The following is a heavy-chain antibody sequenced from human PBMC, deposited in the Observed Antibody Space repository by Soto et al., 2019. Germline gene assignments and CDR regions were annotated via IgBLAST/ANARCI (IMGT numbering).Heavy chain of an antibody. J-gene: IGHJ3*02. V-gene: IGHV3-72*01. D-gene: IGHD1-26*01. Sequence: PGGSLSRSFAASGCTFSDYYMDWVRQAPGHGLEWVARSRDPVNSYTTEYAASVKGRLTISKDGPNNSLLLQMDRLKTEDTCVYYCARAKSGSSSTFDIWGQGTKVTVSS. CDR1: GCTFSDYY. CDR3: ARAKSGSSSTFDI. CDR2: SRDPVNSYTT.